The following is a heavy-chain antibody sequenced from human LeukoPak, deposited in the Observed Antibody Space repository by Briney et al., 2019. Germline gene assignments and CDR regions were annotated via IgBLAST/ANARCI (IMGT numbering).Heavy chain of an antibody. J-gene: IGHJ3*02. D-gene: IGHD1-26*01. Sequence: SGTLSLTCTVSGGSISSDYWSWIRQPAGKGLEWIGRIYTSGSTTYNPSLKSRVTMSLDTSTNQFSLKLGSVTAADTAVYYCARDRGAFDAFDIWGQGTMVSVSS. V-gene: IGHV4-4*07. CDR1: GGSISSDY. CDR2: IYTSGST. CDR3: ARDRGAFDAFDI.